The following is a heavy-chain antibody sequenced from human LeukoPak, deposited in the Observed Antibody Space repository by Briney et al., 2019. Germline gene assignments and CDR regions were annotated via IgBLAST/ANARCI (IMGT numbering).Heavy chain of an antibody. V-gene: IGHV1-18*04. D-gene: IGHD5-18*01. CDR1: GYTFTGYY. J-gene: IGHJ4*02. CDR3: AKTGIQLWKTLDY. Sequence: ASVKVSCKASGYTFTGYYMHWARQAPGQGLEWMGWISAYNGNTNYAQKFQGRVTMTTDTSTSTAYMELSSLRSGDTAVYFRAKTGIQLWKTLDYWGQGTLVTVSS. CDR2: ISAYNGNT.